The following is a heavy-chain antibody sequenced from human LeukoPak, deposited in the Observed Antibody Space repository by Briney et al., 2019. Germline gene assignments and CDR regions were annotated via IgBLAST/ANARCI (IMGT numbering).Heavy chain of an antibody. J-gene: IGHJ4*02. CDR1: GFTFSSYA. D-gene: IGHD3-22*01. CDR2: ISGSGGST. Sequence: GGSLRLSCAASGFTFSSYAMTWVRQAPGKGLEWVSAISGSGGSTYYADSVKGRFTISRDNSKNTLYLQMNSLRAEDTAVYYCAKRPGYYDSSGYYNYWGQGTLVTVSS. CDR3: AKRPGYYDSSGYYNY. V-gene: IGHV3-23*01.